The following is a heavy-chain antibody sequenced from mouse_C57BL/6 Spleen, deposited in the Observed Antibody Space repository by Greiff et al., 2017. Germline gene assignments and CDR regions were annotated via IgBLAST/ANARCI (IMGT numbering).Heavy chain of an antibody. Sequence: VKLLESGAELVRPGASVTLSCKASGYTFTDYEMHWVKQTPVHGLEWIGAIDPETGGTAYNQKFKGKAILTADKSSSTAYMELRRLTSEDSAVYYCTKAYDGYYYFDYWGQGTTLTVSS. CDR2: IDPETGGT. J-gene: IGHJ2*01. D-gene: IGHD2-3*01. CDR1: GYTFTDYE. CDR3: TKAYDGYYYFDY. V-gene: IGHV1-15*01.